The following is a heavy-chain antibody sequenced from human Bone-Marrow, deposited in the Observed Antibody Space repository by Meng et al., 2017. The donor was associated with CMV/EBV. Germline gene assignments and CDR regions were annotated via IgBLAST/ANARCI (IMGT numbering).Heavy chain of an antibody. Sequence: SETLSLTCAVYGGSISSSSYYWGWIRQPPGKGLEWIGSIYYSGSTYYNPSLKSRVTISVDTSKNQFSLKLSSVTAADTAVYYCARDKGGIDAFDIWGQGTMVTVSS. J-gene: IGHJ3*02. CDR1: GGSISSSSYY. V-gene: IGHV4-39*07. CDR3: ARDKGGIDAFDI. D-gene: IGHD3-16*01. CDR2: IYYSGST.